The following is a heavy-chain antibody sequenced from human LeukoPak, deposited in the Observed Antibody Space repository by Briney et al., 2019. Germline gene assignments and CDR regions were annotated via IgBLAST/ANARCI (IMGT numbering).Heavy chain of an antibody. CDR2: ISYDGSNK. D-gene: IGHD3-9*01. V-gene: IGHV3-30-3*01. CDR1: GFTFSSYA. J-gene: IGHJ6*02. Sequence: GGSLRLSCAASGFTFSSYAMHWVRQAPGKGLEWVAVISYDGSNKYYADSVKGRFTSSRDNSKNTLYLQMDSLRAEDTAVYYCARDLEYYDILTGYYNRGYYYGMDVWGQGTSVTVSS. CDR3: ARDLEYYDILTGYYNRGYYYGMDV.